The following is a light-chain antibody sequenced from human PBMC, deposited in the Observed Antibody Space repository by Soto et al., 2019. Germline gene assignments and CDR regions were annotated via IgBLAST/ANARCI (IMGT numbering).Light chain of an antibody. CDR2: DVN. CDR1: SSDIGAYNF. CDR3: TSWTTSTTMI. V-gene: IGLV2-14*03. Sequence: QSALTQPASVSGSPGQSITISCTGTSSDIGAYNFVSWYQQHPGEVPKLILYDVNVRPSGVSNRFSGYKAGNTASRTIAGLHAEDEADYYCTSWTTSTTMIFGGGTKLTVL. J-gene: IGLJ2*01.